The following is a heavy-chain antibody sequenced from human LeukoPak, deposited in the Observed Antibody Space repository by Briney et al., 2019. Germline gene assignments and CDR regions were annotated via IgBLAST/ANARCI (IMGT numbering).Heavy chain of an antibody. Sequence: ASMKVSCKASGYTFTGYYMHWVRQAPGQGLEWMGWINPNSSGTNYAQKFQGRVTMTRDTSISTAYMELSRLRSDDTAVYYCAREPIAVAGAFDYWGQGTLVTVSS. CDR3: AREPIAVAGAFDY. D-gene: IGHD6-19*01. V-gene: IGHV1-2*02. J-gene: IGHJ4*02. CDR2: INPNSSGT. CDR1: GYTFTGYY.